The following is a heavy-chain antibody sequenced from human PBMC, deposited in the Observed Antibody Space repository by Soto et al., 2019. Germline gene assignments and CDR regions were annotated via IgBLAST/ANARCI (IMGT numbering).Heavy chain of an antibody. D-gene: IGHD3-22*01. CDR2: ISGSGGST. J-gene: IGHJ1*01. V-gene: IGHV3-23*01. Sequence: PGGSLRLSCAASGFTFSSYAMSWVRQAPGKGLEWVSAISGSGGSTYYADSVKGRFTISRDNSKNTLYLQMNSLRAEDTAVYYCAKDRGRDSSGYHEYFQHWGQGTLVTVSS. CDR1: GFTFSSYA. CDR3: AKDRGRDSSGYHEYFQH.